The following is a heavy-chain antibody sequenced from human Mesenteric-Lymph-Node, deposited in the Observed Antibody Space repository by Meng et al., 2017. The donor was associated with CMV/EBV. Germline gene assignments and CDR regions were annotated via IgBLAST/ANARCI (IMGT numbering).Heavy chain of an antibody. CDR1: GYTFSSSS. V-gene: IGHV3-21*01. Sequence: GESLKISCAASGYTFSSSSMNWVRQAPGKGLEWVSSISSTSAYIFYAGSVKGRFTISRDNAKNSLFLQMNDLTTEDTAVYFCARWNDVDRVYWNGVDLMYSFDLWGQGILVTVSS. CDR3: ARWNDVDRVYWNGVDLMYSFDL. D-gene: IGHD1-1*01. CDR2: ISSTSAYI. J-gene: IGHJ4*02.